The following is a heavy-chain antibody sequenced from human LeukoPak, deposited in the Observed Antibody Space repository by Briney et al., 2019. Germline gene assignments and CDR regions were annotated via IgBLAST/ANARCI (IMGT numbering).Heavy chain of an antibody. J-gene: IGHJ4*01. D-gene: IGHD2-2*01. CDR1: GGSISSGDYY. CDR3: AREYQLLFLDY. Sequence: PSQTLSLTCTVSGGSISSGDYYWNWIRQPPGKGLEWIGYIYYSGSTYYNTSLKSRVTISVDTSKNQLSLKLSSVTAADTAVYHCAREYQLLFLDYWGQEPWSPSPQ. V-gene: IGHV4-30-4*01. CDR2: IYYSGST.